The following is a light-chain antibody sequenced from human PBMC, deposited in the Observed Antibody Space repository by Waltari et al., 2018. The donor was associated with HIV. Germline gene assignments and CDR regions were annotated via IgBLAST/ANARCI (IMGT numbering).Light chain of an antibody. V-gene: IGLV1-47*01. CDR2: RDN. J-gene: IGLJ1*01. CDR1: SFNIGRNF. CDR3: AAWDDSLRGSYV. Sequence: QSVLTQPPSASGTPGQRVTISCSGSSFNIGRNFVSWYQQLPGTAPTVLIFRDNQRPSGVRDRFSGSKSGASAALAISGLRSEDEADYYCAAWDDSLRGSYVFGPGTKVTVL.